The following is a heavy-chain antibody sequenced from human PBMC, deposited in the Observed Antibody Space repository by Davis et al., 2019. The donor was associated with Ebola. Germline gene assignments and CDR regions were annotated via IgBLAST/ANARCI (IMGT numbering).Heavy chain of an antibody. J-gene: IGHJ4*02. D-gene: IGHD1-7*01. CDR3: ARQNWNYDY. V-gene: IGHV3-23*01. CDR1: GFTFSSYA. CDR2: FSGSGGDT. Sequence: GESLKISCAASGFTFSSYAVSWVRQAPGKGLEWVSSFSGSGGDTYYADSVRGRFTISRDNSKNTLYLQMNSLRAEDTAVYFCARQNWNYDYWGQGTLVTVSS.